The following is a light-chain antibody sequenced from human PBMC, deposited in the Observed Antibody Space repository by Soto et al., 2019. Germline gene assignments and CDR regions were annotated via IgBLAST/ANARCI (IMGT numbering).Light chain of an antibody. J-gene: IGLJ1*01. CDR1: SSNIGAGYD. Sequence: VLTQPPSVSGAPGQMVTISCTGSSSNIGAGYDVHWYQQLPGTAPKLLIYGNSNRPSGVPDRFSGSKSGTSASLAITGLQAEDEADYYCQSYESSLSGYVFGTGTKVTVL. CDR3: QSYESSLSGYV. V-gene: IGLV1-40*01. CDR2: GNS.